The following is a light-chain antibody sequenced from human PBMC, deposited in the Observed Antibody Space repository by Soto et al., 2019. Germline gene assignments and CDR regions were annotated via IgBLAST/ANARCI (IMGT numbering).Light chain of an antibody. CDR1: SSDIGAYKY. Sequence: QSALTQPASVSGSPGQSITISCTGTSSDIGAYKYVSWYQQHPGRAPKLMIYEVIHRPSGVSSRFSGSKSGKTASLSISGLQADDEADYYCSSYAGSYVVFGGGTKLTVL. CDR2: EVI. J-gene: IGLJ2*01. V-gene: IGLV2-14*01. CDR3: SSYAGSYVV.